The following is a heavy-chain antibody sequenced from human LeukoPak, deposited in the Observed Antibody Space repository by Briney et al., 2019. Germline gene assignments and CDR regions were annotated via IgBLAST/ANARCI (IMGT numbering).Heavy chain of an antibody. Sequence: PGGSLRLSCVASGFTFSSYSMNWVRQAPGKGLEWVSYISKGRPTIHYADSVKGRFTISRDNAKNSLYLQMNSLRDEDTAVYYCVRDPEALDYWGQGTLATVSS. CDR1: GFTFSSYS. V-gene: IGHV3-48*02. CDR3: VRDPEALDY. CDR2: ISKGRPTI. J-gene: IGHJ4*02.